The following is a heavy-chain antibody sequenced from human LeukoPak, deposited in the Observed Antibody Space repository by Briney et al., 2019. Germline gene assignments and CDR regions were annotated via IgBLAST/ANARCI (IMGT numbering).Heavy chain of an antibody. V-gene: IGHV4-30-2*01. CDR3: ARVVPEMEGRYFDL. D-gene: IGHD5-24*01. Sequence: SETLSLTCAVSGGSISSGGYSWSWIRQPPGKGLEWIGYIYHSGSTYYNPSLKSRVTISVDRSKNQFSLKLSSVTAADTAVYYCARVVPEMEGRYFDLWGRGTLVTVSS. CDR2: IYHSGST. J-gene: IGHJ2*01. CDR1: GGSISSGGYS.